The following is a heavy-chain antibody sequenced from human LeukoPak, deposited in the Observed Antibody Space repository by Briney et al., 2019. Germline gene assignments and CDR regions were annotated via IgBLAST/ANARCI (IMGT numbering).Heavy chain of an antibody. CDR2: ISSDGSNK. CDR1: GFTFNTYG. D-gene: IGHD2-2*01. Sequence: GGSLRLSCVASGFTFNTYGMAWVRQAPGKGLEWVAGISSDGSNKDYADSVKGRFTISRDNSKNTLYLQMNSLRSEDTAVYYCAKAAYCTSTSCHFSGYAQRPLDSWGQGTLVTVSS. V-gene: IGHV3-30*18. CDR3: AKAAYCTSTSCHFSGYAQRPLDS. J-gene: IGHJ4*02.